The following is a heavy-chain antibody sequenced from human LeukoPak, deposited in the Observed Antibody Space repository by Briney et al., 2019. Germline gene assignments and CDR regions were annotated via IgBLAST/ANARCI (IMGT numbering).Heavy chain of an antibody. D-gene: IGHD3-10*01. CDR3: ASSSIMVRGVPTYFDY. Sequence: SETLSLTCTVSGGSISSYYWSWIRQPPGKGLEWIGYIYYSGSTNYNPSLKSRVTISVDTSKNQFSLKLSSVTAADTAVYYCASSSIMVRGVPTYFDYWGQGTLVTVSS. J-gene: IGHJ4*02. CDR1: GGSISSYY. CDR2: IYYSGST. V-gene: IGHV4-59*08.